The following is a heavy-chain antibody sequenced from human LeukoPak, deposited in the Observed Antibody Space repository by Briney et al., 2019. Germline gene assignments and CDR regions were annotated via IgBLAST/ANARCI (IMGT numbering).Heavy chain of an antibody. CDR2: IYYSGST. J-gene: IGHJ4*02. V-gene: IGHV4-39*07. CDR3: ARQNTRYSSSWYY. D-gene: IGHD6-13*01. Sequence: SETLSLTCTVSGDSISTSNSYWGWIRQPPGKGLEWIGSIYYSGSTYYNPSLKSRVTISVDTSKNQFSLKLSSVTAADTAVYYCARQNTRYSSSWYYWGQGTLVTVSS. CDR1: GDSISTSNSY.